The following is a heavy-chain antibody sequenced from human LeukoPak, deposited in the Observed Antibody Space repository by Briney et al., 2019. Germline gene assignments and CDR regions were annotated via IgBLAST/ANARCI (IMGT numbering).Heavy chain of an antibody. J-gene: IGHJ4*02. V-gene: IGHV1-46*01. CDR2: INPSSGST. CDR1: GYTFTNYS. Sequence: ASVTVSCKASGYTFTNYSMHWVRQAPGQGLEWMGIINPSSGSTTYAQKFQGRVTVTRDTSTNTVYMELSRLTSEDTAVYHCARKATGSYYSDYWGQGTLVTVSS. CDR3: ARKATGSYYSDY. D-gene: IGHD3-10*01.